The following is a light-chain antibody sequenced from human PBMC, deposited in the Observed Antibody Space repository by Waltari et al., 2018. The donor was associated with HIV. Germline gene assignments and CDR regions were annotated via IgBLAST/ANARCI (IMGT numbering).Light chain of an antibody. CDR1: RVVSLNY. V-gene: IGKV3-20*01. J-gene: IGKJ1*01. CDR2: NTS. Sequence: IVLTQSPDILSLSPGARATLSCRADRVVSLNYLAWYQQRPGQAPRLLVYNTSSRAVGVPDRFSATGSGTDFTLTVSRLEPEDFAVYYCQECVSSSWTFGPGTRVEVK. CDR3: QECVSSSWT.